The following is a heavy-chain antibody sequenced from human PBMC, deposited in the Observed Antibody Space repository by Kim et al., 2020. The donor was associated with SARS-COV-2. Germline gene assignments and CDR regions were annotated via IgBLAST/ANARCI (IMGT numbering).Heavy chain of an antibody. CDR2: VNPSIYNT. CDR3: ARSLDTSGDQLDY. CDR1: GYKFTSYY. Sequence: ASVKVSCKTSGYKFTSYYIHWVRQAPGQGLEWMGIVNPSIYNTRYAQKFQGRVSMTRDTSTSTVYLELSSLRSEDTAVYYCARSLDTSGDQLDYWGQGTL. J-gene: IGHJ4*02. V-gene: IGHV1-46*01. D-gene: IGHD1-26*01.